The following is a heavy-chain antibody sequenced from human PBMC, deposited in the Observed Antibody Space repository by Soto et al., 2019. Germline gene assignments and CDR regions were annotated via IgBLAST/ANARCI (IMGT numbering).Heavy chain of an antibody. Sequence: SETLSLTCTVSGGSISSSSYYWGWIRQPPGKGLEWIGSIYYSGSTYYNPSLKSRVTISVDTSKNQFSLKLSSVTAADTAVYYCARHIGTRRDYYYYMDVWGKGTTVTVSS. D-gene: IGHD2-2*01. CDR3: ARHIGTRRDYYYYMDV. CDR2: IYYSGST. J-gene: IGHJ6*03. V-gene: IGHV4-39*01. CDR1: GGSISSSSYY.